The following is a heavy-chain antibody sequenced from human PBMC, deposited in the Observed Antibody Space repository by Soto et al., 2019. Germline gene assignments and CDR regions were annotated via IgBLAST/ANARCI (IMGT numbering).Heavy chain of an antibody. Sequence: SETLSLTCAVYGGSFSGYYWSWIRQPPGKGLEWIGEINHSGSTNYNPSLKSRVTISVDTSKNQFSLKLSSVTAADTAVYYCARVPTTHDSSGYYGGFFDYWGQGTLVTVSS. J-gene: IGHJ4*02. CDR2: INHSGST. CDR3: ARVPTTHDSSGYYGGFFDY. D-gene: IGHD3-22*01. V-gene: IGHV4-34*01. CDR1: GGSFSGYY.